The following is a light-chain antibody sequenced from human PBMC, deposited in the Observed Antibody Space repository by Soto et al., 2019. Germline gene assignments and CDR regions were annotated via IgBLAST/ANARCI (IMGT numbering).Light chain of an antibody. CDR3: QQYNSYPLT. CDR2: AAS. V-gene: IGKV1-16*02. Sequence: DMQMTQSPSSLSTSVGVRVTITCWASEGIQNYVAWFQQKPGKAPKSLIYAASSLQSGAPSKFSGSGSGTDFTLTISSLQPEDSATYYCQQYNSYPLTFGGGTRVEI. J-gene: IGKJ4*01. CDR1: EGIQNY.